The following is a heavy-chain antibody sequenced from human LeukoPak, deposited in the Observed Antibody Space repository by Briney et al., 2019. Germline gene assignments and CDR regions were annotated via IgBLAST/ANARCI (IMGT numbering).Heavy chain of an antibody. Sequence: ASVKVSCKASGYTFTGYYMHWVRQAPGQGLEWMGWINPNSGGTNYAQKFQGRVTMTRDTSISTAYMELSRLRSDDTAVYCCARERLKWLAYHPDYWGQGTLVTVSS. J-gene: IGHJ4*02. CDR1: GYTFTGYY. CDR2: INPNSGGT. D-gene: IGHD6-19*01. CDR3: ARERLKWLAYHPDY. V-gene: IGHV1-2*02.